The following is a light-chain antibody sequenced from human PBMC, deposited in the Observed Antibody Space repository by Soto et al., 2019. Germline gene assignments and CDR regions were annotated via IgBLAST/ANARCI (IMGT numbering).Light chain of an antibody. CDR3: SSYADSSTVV. CDR2: NVD. J-gene: IGLJ2*01. CDR1: SSDVGGHNY. Sequence: QSVLTQVASVSASPGQSITISCTGTSSDVGGHNYVSWYQQHPGKAPKLMIXNVDYRPSGVXXXXSGSKSGNTASLTISGXXADDEAXXYCSSYADSSTVVFGGGTKVTVL. V-gene: IGLV2-14*03.